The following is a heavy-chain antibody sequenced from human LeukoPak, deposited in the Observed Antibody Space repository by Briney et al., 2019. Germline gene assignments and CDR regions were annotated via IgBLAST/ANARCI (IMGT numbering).Heavy chain of an antibody. D-gene: IGHD6-13*01. V-gene: IGHV4-4*07. CDR3: AREGYSSSSHFDY. CDR2: IYTSGST. Sequence: SETLSLTCTVSVGSISRNYWSWIRQPARKGLEWIGRIYTSGSTNYNPSLKSRVTMSVDTSKNQFSLRLSSVTAADTAVYYCAREGYSSSSHFDYWGQGTLVTVSS. CDR1: VGSISRNY. J-gene: IGHJ4*02.